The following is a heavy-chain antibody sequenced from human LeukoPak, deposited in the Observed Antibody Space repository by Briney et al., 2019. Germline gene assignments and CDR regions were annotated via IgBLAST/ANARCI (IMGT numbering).Heavy chain of an antibody. Sequence: GGSLSLSCSASSFTFSSYSMSWVRQAPGKGLEWVSSISSSSINIYYAHSVNGRFTISTYTTTNSLYLQMHSLRAEDTGVYDCGRDWHSSSWYGPRFPVFVGAFPKRHMDVWGKGNTVSVSS. D-gene: IGHD6-13*01. CDR1: SFTFSSYS. J-gene: IGHJ6*03. CDR2: ISSSSINI. CDR3: GRDWHSSSWYGPRFPVFVGAFPKRHMDV. V-gene: IGHV3-21*06.